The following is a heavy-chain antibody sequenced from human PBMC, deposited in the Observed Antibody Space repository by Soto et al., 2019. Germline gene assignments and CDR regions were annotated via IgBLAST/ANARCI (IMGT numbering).Heavy chain of an antibody. D-gene: IGHD5-12*01. CDR2: ISWDGGST. Sequence: GGSLRLSCAASGFTFDDYAMHWVRQAPGKGLEWVSLISWDGGSTYYADSVKGRFTISRDNSKNSLYLQMNSLRAEDTALYYCAKVEVERDGYNYYFDYWGQGTLVTVSS. V-gene: IGHV3-43D*03. J-gene: IGHJ4*02. CDR1: GFTFDDYA. CDR3: AKVEVERDGYNYYFDY.